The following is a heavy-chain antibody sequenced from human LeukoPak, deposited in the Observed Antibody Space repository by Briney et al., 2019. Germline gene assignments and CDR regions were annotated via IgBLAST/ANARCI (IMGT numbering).Heavy chain of an antibody. D-gene: IGHD2-2*01. V-gene: IGHV4-59*01. CDR2: IYYSGST. Sequence: SETLSLTCTVSGGSISSYYWSWIRQPPGKGLEWIGYIYYSGSTNYNPPLKSRVTISVDTSKNQFSLKLSSVTAADTAVYYRARFVVVPAAPTTEYYYYYGMDVWGQGTTVTVSS. CDR1: GGSISSYY. J-gene: IGHJ6*02. CDR3: ARFVVVPAAPTTEYYYYYGMDV.